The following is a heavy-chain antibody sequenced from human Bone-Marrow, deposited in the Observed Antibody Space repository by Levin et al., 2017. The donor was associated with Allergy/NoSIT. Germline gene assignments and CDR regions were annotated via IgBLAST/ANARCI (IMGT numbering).Heavy chain of an antibody. Sequence: PGGSLRLSCAASGFTFSRYAVHWVRQAPGKGLEWVSVISFDGSYKHYVDSVKGRFTISRDNWKNTLYLQMNSLRAEDTAVYYCARVQRAYQMGYYGMDVWGQGTTVTVSS. V-gene: IGHV3-30*04. J-gene: IGHJ6*02. CDR1: GFTFSRYA. CDR2: ISFDGSYK. CDR3: ARVQRAYQMGYYGMDV. D-gene: IGHD2-2*01.